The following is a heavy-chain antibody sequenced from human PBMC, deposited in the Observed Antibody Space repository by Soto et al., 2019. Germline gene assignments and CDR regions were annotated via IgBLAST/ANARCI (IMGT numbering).Heavy chain of an antibody. J-gene: IGHJ4*02. CDR2: INYSGST. D-gene: IGHD2-21*02. CDR3: ARDEAGDYYFDY. CDR1: GDSISSSSYY. Sequence: QLQLQESGPGLVKPSETLSLTCSVSGDSISSSSYYWGWIRQPPGKGLEWIGTINYSGSTYYNPSLKSRVTISVDTSKNQFSLKVSSVTAADTAVYYCARDEAGDYYFDYWGQGTLVTVSS. V-gene: IGHV4-39*02.